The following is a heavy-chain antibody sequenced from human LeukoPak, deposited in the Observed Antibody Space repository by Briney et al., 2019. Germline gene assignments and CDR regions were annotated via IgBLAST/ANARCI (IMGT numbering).Heavy chain of an antibody. V-gene: IGHV1-24*01. Sequence: VASVKVSCKVSGYTLTELSMHWVRQAPGKGLEWMGGFDPEDGETIYAQKFQGRVTMTRDTSISTAYMELSRLRSDDTAVYYCARDLLAPWFDPWGQGTLVTVSS. CDR2: FDPEDGET. J-gene: IGHJ5*02. CDR1: GYTLTELS. CDR3: ARDLLAPWFDP.